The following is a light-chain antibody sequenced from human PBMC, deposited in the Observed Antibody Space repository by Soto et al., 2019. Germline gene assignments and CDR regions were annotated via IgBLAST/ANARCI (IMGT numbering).Light chain of an antibody. V-gene: IGLV1-44*01. J-gene: IGLJ3*02. CDR2: SHN. Sequence: QSALTQPPSASGTPGQRVTISCSGNNSNIGSNSVNWYQQLPGTAPKLLIYSHNQRPSGVPDRFSGSKSGTSASLAISDLQSDDESDFYCAAWDDSLNAWLFGGGTKVTVL. CDR3: AAWDDSLNAWL. CDR1: NSNIGSNS.